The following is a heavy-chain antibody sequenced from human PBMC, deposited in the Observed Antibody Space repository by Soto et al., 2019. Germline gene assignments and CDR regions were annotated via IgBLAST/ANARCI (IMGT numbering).Heavy chain of an antibody. Sequence: SETLSLTCAVSSDTISRSHWLTWVRQSPGKGLEWLGDIYYSGSIYYNPSLRSRISISMDKSNNQFSLNLSSVTAADTAVYYCARVGRGIAARTFDSWGQGTLVTVSS. CDR1: SDTISRSHW. CDR2: IYYSGSI. CDR3: ARVGRGIAARTFDS. V-gene: IGHV4-4*02. J-gene: IGHJ4*02. D-gene: IGHD6-6*01.